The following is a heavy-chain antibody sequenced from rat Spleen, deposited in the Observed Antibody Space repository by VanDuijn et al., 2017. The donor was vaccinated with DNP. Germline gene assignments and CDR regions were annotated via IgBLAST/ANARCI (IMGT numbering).Heavy chain of an antibody. J-gene: IGHJ2*01. CDR2: ILYDGSST. CDR3: VRWNSGHFDY. V-gene: IGHV5S10*01. CDR1: GFTFSDYN. Sequence: EVQLVESGGGLVQPGRSLKLSCAASGFTFSDYNMAWVRQAPKKGLEWVATILYDGSSTYYPDSVKGRFTISRDNAKSTLYLQMNSLRSEDMATYYCVRWNSGHFDYWGQGVMVTVSS. D-gene: IGHD4-3*01.